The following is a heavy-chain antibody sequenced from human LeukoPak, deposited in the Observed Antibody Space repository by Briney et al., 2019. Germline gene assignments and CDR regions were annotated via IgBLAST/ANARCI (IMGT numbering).Heavy chain of an antibody. CDR3: ARAHRITICGVVIIIWFDP. D-gene: IGHD3-3*01. CDR1: GGSISSGDYY. Sequence: SETLSLTCTVSGGSISSGDYYWSWIRQPPGKGLEWIGYIYYSGSTYYNPSLKSRVTISVDTTKNQFSLKLSSVTAADTAVYYCARAHRITICGVVIIIWFDPWGQGTLVTVSS. J-gene: IGHJ5*02. CDR2: IYYSGST. V-gene: IGHV4-30-4*08.